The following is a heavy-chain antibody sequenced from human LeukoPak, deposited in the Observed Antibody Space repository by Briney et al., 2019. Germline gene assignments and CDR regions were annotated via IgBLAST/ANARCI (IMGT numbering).Heavy chain of an antibody. J-gene: IGHJ4*02. V-gene: IGHV1-24*01. CDR3: AREYGGIYSNAYYY. Sequence: RASVKVSCKVSGYTLTELSMHWVRQAPGKGLEWMGGFDPEDGETIYAQKFQGRVTITADKSTGTAYMELSSLRFEDTAVYYCAREYGGIYSNAYYYWGQGTLVSVSS. D-gene: IGHD3-16*01. CDR1: GYTLTELS. CDR2: FDPEDGET.